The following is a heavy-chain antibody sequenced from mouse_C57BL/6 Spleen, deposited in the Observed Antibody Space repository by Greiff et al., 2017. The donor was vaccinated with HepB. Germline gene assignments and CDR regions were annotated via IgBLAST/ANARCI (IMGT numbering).Heavy chain of an antibody. CDR3: ARRLYGSSYEYDY. CDR2: IYPSDSET. D-gene: IGHD1-1*01. Sequence: QVQLQQPGAELVRPGSSVKLSCKASGYTFTSYWMDWVKQRPGQGLEWIGNIYPSDSETHYNQKFKDKATLTVDKSSSTAYMQLSSLTSEDSAVYYGARRLYGSSYEYDYWGQGTTLTVSS. CDR1: GYTFTSYW. V-gene: IGHV1-61*01. J-gene: IGHJ2*01.